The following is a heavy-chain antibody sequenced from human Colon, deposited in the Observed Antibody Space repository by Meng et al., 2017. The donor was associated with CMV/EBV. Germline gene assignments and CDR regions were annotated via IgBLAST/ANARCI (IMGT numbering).Heavy chain of an antibody. CDR2: IYYSGSI. CDR3: ARGLYHYDSSGYYVNYFDY. D-gene: IGHD3-22*01. V-gene: IGHV4-39*07. J-gene: IGHJ4*02. Sequence: SETLSLTCTVSGASISSSSYFWGWIRQTPGKGLEWIGSIYYSGSIYYNPSLKIRVTMSVDTSKNQFSLKLTSVPAADTAVYYCARGLYHYDSSGYYVNYFDYWGLGTLVTVSS. CDR1: GASISSSSYF.